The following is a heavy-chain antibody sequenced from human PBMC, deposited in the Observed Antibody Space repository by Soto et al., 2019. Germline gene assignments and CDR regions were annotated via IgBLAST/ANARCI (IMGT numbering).Heavy chain of an antibody. CDR2: ISGSGGST. Sequence: VQLLESGGGLVQPGGSLRLSCAASGFTFSSYAMSWVRQAPGKGLEWVSAISGSGGSTYYADSVKGRFTISRDNSKNTLYLQMNSRRAEDTAVYYCAKVTSPHYDFWSGYLGGWFDPWGQGTLVTVSS. J-gene: IGHJ5*02. V-gene: IGHV3-23*01. D-gene: IGHD3-3*01. CDR3: AKVTSPHYDFWSGYLGGWFDP. CDR1: GFTFSSYA.